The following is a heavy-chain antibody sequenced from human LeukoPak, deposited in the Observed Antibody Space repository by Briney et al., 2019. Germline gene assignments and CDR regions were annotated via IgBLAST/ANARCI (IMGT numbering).Heavy chain of an antibody. V-gene: IGHV3-33*06. Sequence: GGSLRLSCAASGFTFSSYGMHWVRQAPGKGLEWVAVIWYDGSNKYYADSVKGRFTISRDNSKNTLYLQMNSLRAEDTAVYYCAKKGPDDFWSGYYSFDYWGQGTLVTVSS. CDR2: IWYDGSNK. D-gene: IGHD3-3*01. CDR1: GFTFSSYG. CDR3: AKKGPDDFWSGYYSFDY. J-gene: IGHJ4*02.